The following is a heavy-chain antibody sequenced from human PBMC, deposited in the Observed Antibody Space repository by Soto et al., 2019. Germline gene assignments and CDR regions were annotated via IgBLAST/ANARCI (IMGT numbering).Heavy chain of an antibody. CDR2: IIHLFGTA. Sequence: QVQLVQSGAEVRKPGSSVRVSCKASGGTFDAYTITWVRQAPGQGLEWMGGIIHLFGTANYAQKFQGRVTITADESTTTAHMELSSLRSEDTAVYFCARLGTKAMDVWGQGTTVTISS. CDR3: ARLGTKAMDV. V-gene: IGHV1-69*01. D-gene: IGHD2-2*01. CDR1: GGTFDAYT. J-gene: IGHJ6*02.